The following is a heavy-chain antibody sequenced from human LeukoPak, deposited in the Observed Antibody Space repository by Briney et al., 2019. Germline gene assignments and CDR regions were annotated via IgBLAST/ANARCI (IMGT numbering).Heavy chain of an antibody. V-gene: IGHV4-34*01. CDR3: ARYCSSTSCSHYIYGMDV. CDR1: GDSFSGYD. J-gene: IGHJ6*02. D-gene: IGHD2-2*01. Sequence: SSDSLSLTCAVYGDSFSGYDTSWIREPPGKGLEWMGEVNHSGSTNYNPSLKSRVTISVDTSKNQFSLKLSSVTAADTAVYYCARYCSSTSCSHYIYGMDVWGQGTTVTVSS. CDR2: VNHSGST.